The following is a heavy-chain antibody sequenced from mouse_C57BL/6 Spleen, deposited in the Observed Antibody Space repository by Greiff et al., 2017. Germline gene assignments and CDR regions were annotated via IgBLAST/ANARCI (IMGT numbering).Heavy chain of an antibody. CDR2: ISNKANGYTT. CDR1: GFTFTDYY. V-gene: IGHV7-3*01. Sequence: EVKLVESGGGLVQPGGSLSLSCAASGFTFTDYYMSWVRQPPGKALEWLGFISNKANGYTTEYSASVKGRFTISRDNSQSILYLQMNAQRAEDSATYYCARNYYYARDYWGQGTSVTVSS. J-gene: IGHJ4*01. CDR3: ARNYYYARDY.